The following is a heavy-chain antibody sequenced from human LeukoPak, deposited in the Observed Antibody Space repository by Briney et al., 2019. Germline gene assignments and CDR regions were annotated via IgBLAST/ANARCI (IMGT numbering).Heavy chain of an antibody. Sequence: PGGSLRLSCAASGFTFSSYAMSWVRQAPGKGLEWVSSINDSGDSTYYADSVKGRFSISRDNSKNTLYLLMNNLRAEDTAIFYCATAYCSGTSCPTWGQGTLVTVS. D-gene: IGHD2-2*01. CDR1: GFTFSSYA. CDR3: ATAYCSGTSCPT. V-gene: IGHV3-23*01. J-gene: IGHJ5*02. CDR2: INDSGDST.